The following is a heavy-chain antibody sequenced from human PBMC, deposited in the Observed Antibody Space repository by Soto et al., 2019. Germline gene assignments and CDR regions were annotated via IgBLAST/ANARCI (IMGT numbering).Heavy chain of an antibody. V-gene: IGHV3-23*01. CDR3: ARDVGLDSDDFFAY. D-gene: IGHD3-9*01. CDR2: IRGDGGQT. Sequence: GGSLRLSCTASGFTFSSYGMGWVRQAPGKGLQWVSTIRGDGGQTHYTDSVKGRFSISRDNSKNTVCLQMDSLRAEDTAMYFCARDVGLDSDDFFAYWGQGTQVTVSS. J-gene: IGHJ4*02. CDR1: GFTFSSYG.